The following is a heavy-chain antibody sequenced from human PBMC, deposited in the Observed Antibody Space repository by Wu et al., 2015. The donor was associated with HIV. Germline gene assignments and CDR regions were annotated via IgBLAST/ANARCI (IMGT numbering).Heavy chain of an antibody. Sequence: QVQLVQSGAEVKKPGSSVKVSCKASGGTFSSYAISWVRQAPGQGLEWMGRIIPIFGTANYAQKFQGRVTITTDESTSTAYMELSSLRSDDTAVYYCARAYCSSTSCPRAYYYYGMDVWAKGPRSPSP. J-gene: IGHJ6*02. D-gene: IGHD2-2*01. V-gene: IGHV1-69*05. CDR2: IIPIFGTA. CDR1: GGTFSSYA. CDR3: ARAYCSSTSCPRAYYYYGMDV.